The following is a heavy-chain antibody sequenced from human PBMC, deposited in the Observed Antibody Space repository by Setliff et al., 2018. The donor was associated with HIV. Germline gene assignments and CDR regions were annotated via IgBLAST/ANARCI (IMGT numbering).Heavy chain of an antibody. CDR2: IYHSGNA. J-gene: IGHJ6*02. CDR1: GYSISSGYY. CDR3: ARFMWGIMIRNYSYGMDV. Sequence: PSETLSLTCAVSGYSISSGYYWGWIRQSPGKGLEWIGNIYHSGNAYFHPSLKSRVTVTVDPSKNQFSLNRTSVTAADRAVYYCARFMWGIMIRNYSYGMDVWGQGTPVTVSS. V-gene: IGHV4-38-2*01. D-gene: IGHD3-16*01.